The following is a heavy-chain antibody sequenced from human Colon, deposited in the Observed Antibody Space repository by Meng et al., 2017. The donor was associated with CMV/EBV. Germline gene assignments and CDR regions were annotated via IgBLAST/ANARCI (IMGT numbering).Heavy chain of an antibody. CDR2: ISGSGDIT. Sequence: GGSLRLSCAASGFTLSDFYMSWIRQAPGKGLEWVSYISGSGDITSYADSLKGRFTISRDNDKKSVYLEMTNLRAEDTAVYYCARSGDGDNTVCDHWGQGTLVTVSS. D-gene: IGHD4-23*01. V-gene: IGHV3-11*01. CDR1: GFTLSDFY. J-gene: IGHJ4*02. CDR3: ARSGDGDNTVCDH.